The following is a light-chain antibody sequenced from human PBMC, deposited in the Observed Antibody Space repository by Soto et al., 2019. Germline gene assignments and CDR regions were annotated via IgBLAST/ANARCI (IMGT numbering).Light chain of an antibody. CDR3: QQSNNHPIS. CDR1: QAVNRW. CDR2: DVS. Sequence: DNQLTQSPSYIPAFVGGRVAITCRASQAVNRWLAWFQQKPGMAPKXXIYDVSSLQSGVPSRFSGSGSGTEFTLTISSLQTEDFATYYCQQSNNHPISFGQGTRLEIK. J-gene: IGKJ5*01. V-gene: IGKV1-12*01.